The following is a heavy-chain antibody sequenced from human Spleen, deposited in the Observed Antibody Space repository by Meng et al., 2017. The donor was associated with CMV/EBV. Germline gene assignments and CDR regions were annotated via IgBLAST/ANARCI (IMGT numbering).Heavy chain of an antibody. CDR1: GYTFIDYY. V-gene: IGHV1-2*02. CDR3: ARDLYSSGWEYNLDY. Sequence: ASVKVSCKASGYTFIDYYIHWVRQAPGQGPEWLGWINPNGGVRKYAQKFQGRVTMTRDTSISTAYMDLSRLRSDDTAVYYCARDLYSSGWEYNLDYWGQGTLVTVSS. J-gene: IGHJ4*02. D-gene: IGHD6-19*01. CDR2: INPNGGVR.